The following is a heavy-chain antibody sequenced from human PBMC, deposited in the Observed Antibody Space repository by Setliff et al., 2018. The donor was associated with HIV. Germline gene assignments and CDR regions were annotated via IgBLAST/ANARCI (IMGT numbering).Heavy chain of an antibody. CDR3: ANRRYYYDGSGSLREEGFDP. D-gene: IGHD3-22*01. Sequence: PSETLSLTCTVSGGSVTNNKSYWGWSRQPPGKGLAWIASISHSGNTYYNPSLNRLVTISLDTSKNQFSLKLTSVTAADTAVYSCANRRYYYDGSGSLREEGFDPWGQGTLVTVSS. CDR1: GGSVTNNKSY. CDR2: ISHSGNT. J-gene: IGHJ5*02. V-gene: IGHV4-39*01.